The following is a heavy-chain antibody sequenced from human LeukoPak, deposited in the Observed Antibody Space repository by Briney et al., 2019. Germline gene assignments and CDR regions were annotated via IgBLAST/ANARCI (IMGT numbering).Heavy chain of an antibody. CDR1: GYSISSGYY. D-gene: IGHD3-10*01. Sequence: SETLSLTCAVSGYSISSGYYWGWIRPPPGRGLEWIGIVYDSGRRYYNQSLKSRVTISLDMSNNQFSLRLNSVTAADTAVYYCARHRYWSYDYWGQGTLVTVSS. CDR2: VYDSGRR. CDR3: ARHRYWSYDY. J-gene: IGHJ4*02. V-gene: IGHV4-38-2*01.